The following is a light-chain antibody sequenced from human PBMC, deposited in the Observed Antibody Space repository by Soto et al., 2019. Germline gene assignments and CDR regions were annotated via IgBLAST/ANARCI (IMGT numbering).Light chain of an antibody. V-gene: IGLV4-69*01. CDR1: SGHRNYA. CDR3: QTWDTGIVV. J-gene: IGLJ2*01. Sequence: QLVLTQSPSASASLGASVKLTCTLSSGHRNYAIAWLQRLADKGPRFLMKLHTDGSHDKGDGIPDRFSGSSSGAERHLTISSLQSDDEGDYYGQTWDTGIVVFGGGTKLTVL. CDR2: LHTDGSH.